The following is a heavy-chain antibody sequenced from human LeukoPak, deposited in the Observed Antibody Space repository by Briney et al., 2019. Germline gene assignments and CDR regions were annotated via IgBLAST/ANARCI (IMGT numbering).Heavy chain of an antibody. Sequence: GASVKVSCKASGYTFTSYGINWVRQAPGQGLEWMGWISAYNGNRNYAQRYQGRVTMTTDTSTSTAYMELRSLRSDDTAVYHCARDSGYDDQGFDYWGQGTLVTVSS. V-gene: IGHV1-18*04. CDR2: ISAYNGNR. CDR3: ARDSGYDDQGFDY. D-gene: IGHD5-12*01. J-gene: IGHJ4*02. CDR1: GYTFTSYG.